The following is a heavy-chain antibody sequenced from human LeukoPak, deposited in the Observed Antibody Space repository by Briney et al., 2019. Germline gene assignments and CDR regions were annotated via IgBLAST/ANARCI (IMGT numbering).Heavy chain of an antibody. CDR2: XXXXXXGT. J-gene: IGHJ3*02. Sequence: ASVKVSCKASGYXXTXXYXXWVXXXPGXXXXXMGXXXXXXXGTNYAQKSQGXVAMTRDTSISTAHMELSRLRSDDTALYYCASRGFFGVVYPQGPFDIWGQGTMVTASS. D-gene: IGHD3-3*01. V-gene: IGHV1-2*02. CDR1: GYXXTXXY. CDR3: ASRGFFGVVYPQGPFDI.